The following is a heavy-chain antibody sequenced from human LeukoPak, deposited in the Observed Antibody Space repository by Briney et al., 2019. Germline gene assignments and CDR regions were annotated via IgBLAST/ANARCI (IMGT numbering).Heavy chain of an antibody. Sequence: PGGSLRLSCAASGFTFSTYGMNWVRQAPGKGLEWVSGISPSGGITYYTDSVKGRFTISRDNSKHTVSLQMNSLRGEDTAVYYCAKGDSYYDFRSDPWGQGTLVSVSS. CDR1: GFTFSTYG. CDR3: AKGDSYYDFRSDP. D-gene: IGHD3-22*01. J-gene: IGHJ5*02. CDR2: ISPSGGIT. V-gene: IGHV3-23*01.